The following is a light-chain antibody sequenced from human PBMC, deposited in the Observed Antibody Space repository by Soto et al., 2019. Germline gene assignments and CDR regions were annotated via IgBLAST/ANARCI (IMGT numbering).Light chain of an antibody. CDR3: SSYTSSSTLV. CDR2: DVS. CDR1: SSDGGGYNY. J-gene: IGLJ2*01. Sequence: QSVLTQPASVSLSPGQAITISCTGTSSDGGGYNYVSWYQQHPDTAPILMIYDVSNRPSGVSNRFSGSKSGNTASLTISGLQAEDEADYYCSSYTSSSTLVFGGGTKVTVL. V-gene: IGLV2-14*01.